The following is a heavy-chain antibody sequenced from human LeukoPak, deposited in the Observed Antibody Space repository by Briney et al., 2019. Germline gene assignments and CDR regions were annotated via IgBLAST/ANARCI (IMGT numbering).Heavy chain of an antibody. V-gene: IGHV1-69*01. J-gene: IGHJ4*02. CDR3: ARDHHFWSGYREFDY. Sequence: ASVKVSCKASGGTFSSYAISWVRQAPGQGLEWMGGIIPIFGTANYAQKFQGRVTITADESTSTAYMELSSLRSEDTAVYYCARDHHFWSGYREFDYWGQGALVTVSS. CDR1: GGTFSSYA. CDR2: IIPIFGTA. D-gene: IGHD3-3*02.